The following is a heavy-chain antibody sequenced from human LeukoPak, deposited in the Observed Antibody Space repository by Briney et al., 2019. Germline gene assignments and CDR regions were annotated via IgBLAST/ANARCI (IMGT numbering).Heavy chain of an antibody. Sequence: GGSLRLSCAASGFTFSSHSMNWVRQAPGKGLEWISYISSSSSLIYHADSVKGRFTISRDNVKNSLYLQMNSLRAEDTAVYYCARLPLYSKAGPPLDYWGQGTLVTVSS. J-gene: IGHJ4*02. CDR3: ARLPLYSKAGPPLDY. CDR2: ISSSSSLI. V-gene: IGHV3-48*01. D-gene: IGHD4-11*01. CDR1: GFTFSSHS.